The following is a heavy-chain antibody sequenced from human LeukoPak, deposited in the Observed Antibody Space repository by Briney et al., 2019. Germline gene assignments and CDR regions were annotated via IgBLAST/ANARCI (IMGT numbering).Heavy chain of an antibody. V-gene: IGHV3-21*01. D-gene: IGHD6-13*01. CDR3: ARSHGYSSSYFDY. J-gene: IGHJ4*02. Sequence: GGSLRLSRAASGFTFSSYSMNWVRQAPGKGLEWVSSISSSSSYIYYADSVKGRFTISRDNAKNSLYLQMNSLRAEDTAVYYCARSHGYSSSYFDYWGQGTLVTVSS. CDR2: ISSSSSYI. CDR1: GFTFSSYS.